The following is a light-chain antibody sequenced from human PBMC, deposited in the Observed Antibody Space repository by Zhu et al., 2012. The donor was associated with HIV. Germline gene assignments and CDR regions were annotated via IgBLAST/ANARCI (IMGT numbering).Light chain of an antibody. V-gene: IGKV3-20*01. CDR2: AAS. CDR1: QSLATTF. Sequence: EIVLTQSPDTLSLSPGERAILSCRASQSLATTFLAWFQQRRGQAPRLLIYAASTRATDIPDRFSASGSGTDFTLTISRLEPEDFAVYYCLQYVNAPYTFGPGDQPGDQT. J-gene: IGKJ2*01. CDR3: LQYVNAPYT.